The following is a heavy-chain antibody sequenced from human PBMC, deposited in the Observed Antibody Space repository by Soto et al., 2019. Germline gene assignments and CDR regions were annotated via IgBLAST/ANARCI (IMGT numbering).Heavy chain of an antibody. V-gene: IGHV3-21*01. J-gene: IGHJ6*02. Sequence: EVQLVESGAGRVKPGGSLRLSCAASRFTFSSYSMNWVRQAPGKGLEWVSSISSSSSYIYYADSVKGRFPISRDNAKNSPYLLMNSLRAEDTAVNYCARDRGGLWFVDPIEVYGMDVWGQGTTVTVSS. CDR2: ISSSSSYI. D-gene: IGHD3-10*01. CDR3: ARDRGGLWFVDPIEVYGMDV. CDR1: RFTFSSYS.